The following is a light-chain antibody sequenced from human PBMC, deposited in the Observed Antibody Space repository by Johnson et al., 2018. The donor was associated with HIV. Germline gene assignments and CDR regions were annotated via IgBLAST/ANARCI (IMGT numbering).Light chain of an antibody. CDR2: DNN. CDR3: GTWDSGRSGGLYL. V-gene: IGLV1-51*01. J-gene: IGLJ1*01. Sequence: QLVLTQPPSVSAAPGQKVTISCSGSNSNIGSNYVSWYQQLPGTAPKLLIYDNNKRPSGIPDRFSGSKSGTSATLGITGLQTGDEADYYCGTWDSGRSGGLYLFGPGTKVTVL. CDR1: NSNIGSNY.